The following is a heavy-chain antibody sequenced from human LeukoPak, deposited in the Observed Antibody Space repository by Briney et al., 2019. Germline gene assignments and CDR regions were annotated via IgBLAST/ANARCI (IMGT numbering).Heavy chain of an antibody. Sequence: SETLSLTCTVSAYSIRSGYFWGWIRQPPGKRLEWIESIYHSGSTYYNPSLKSRVTISVDTSKNQFSLKLTSVTAADTAVYYCARVLYYDVLTGYYINGWFDPWGQGTLVTVSS. CDR1: AYSIRSGYF. J-gene: IGHJ5*02. V-gene: IGHV4-38-2*02. CDR2: IYHSGST. CDR3: ARVLYYDVLTGYYINGWFDP. D-gene: IGHD3-9*01.